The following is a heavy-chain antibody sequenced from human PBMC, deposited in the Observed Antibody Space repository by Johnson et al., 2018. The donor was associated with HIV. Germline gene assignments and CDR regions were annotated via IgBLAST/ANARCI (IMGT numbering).Heavy chain of an antibody. J-gene: IGHJ3*02. CDR1: GFTFSSYD. CDR2: IRYDGSNR. Sequence: QVQLVESGGGLVQPGGSLRLSCAASGFTFSSYDMHWVRQAPGKGLEWVAFIRYDGSNRYYADSVKGRFTISRDNSKNTLYLQMNSLRPEDTAVYFCARGGLYIQFLAFDAFDIWGQGTMVTVSS. V-gene: IGHV3-30*02. D-gene: IGHD4-11*01. CDR3: ARGGLYIQFLAFDAFDI.